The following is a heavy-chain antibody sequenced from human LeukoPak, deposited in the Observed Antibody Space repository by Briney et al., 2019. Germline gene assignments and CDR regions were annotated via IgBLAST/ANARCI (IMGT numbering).Heavy chain of an antibody. CDR1: GFTFSSYS. J-gene: IGHJ4*02. CDR3: GGDFNY. Sequence: GGSLRLSCAASGFTFSSYSMIWVRQAPGKGLEWVSTITGSSGNTYYAEPAKGRFTISRDNAKNSLYLQMNSLRADDTAVYYCGGDFNYWGQGPLVTVAS. CDR2: ITGSSGNT. V-gene: IGHV3-21*01.